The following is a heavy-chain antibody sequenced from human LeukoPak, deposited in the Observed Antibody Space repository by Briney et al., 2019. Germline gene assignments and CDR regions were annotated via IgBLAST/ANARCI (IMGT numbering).Heavy chain of an antibody. V-gene: IGHV3-30*02. J-gene: IGHJ4*02. Sequence: GKSLRLSCAASGFTFSNYGMHWVRQAPGKGLEWVAFIQYEGKNKDYAEAVKGRFTISSDNSKNTLFLQMNNLTAEDTALYYCAKGYWVLRKGFDSWGQGTLVTVSS. D-gene: IGHD2-15*01. CDR2: IQYEGKNK. CDR1: GFTFSNYG. CDR3: AKGYWVLRKGFDS.